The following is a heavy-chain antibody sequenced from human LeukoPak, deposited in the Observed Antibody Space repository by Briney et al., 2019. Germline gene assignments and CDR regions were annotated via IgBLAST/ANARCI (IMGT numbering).Heavy chain of an antibody. D-gene: IGHD1-26*01. J-gene: IGHJ4*02. CDR1: GGSISSYY. V-gene: IGHV4-59*01. CDR2: IYYSGST. CDR3: ARDRGTYFDY. Sequence: SETLSLTCTVSGGSISSYYWSWIRQPPGKGLEWMGYIYYSGSTNYNPSLKSRVTISVDTSKNQFSLKLSSVTAADTAVYYCARDRGTYFDYWGQGTLVTVSS.